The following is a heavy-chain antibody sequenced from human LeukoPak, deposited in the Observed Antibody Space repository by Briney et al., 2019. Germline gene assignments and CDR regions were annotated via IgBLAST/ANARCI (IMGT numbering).Heavy chain of an antibody. CDR1: GFTFSSYA. CDR3: AKDQGFTRPYGMDV. V-gene: IGHV3-23*01. Sequence: GGSLRLSCAASGFTFSSYAMSWVRQAPGKGLEWVSAISGSGGSTCYADSVKGRFTISRDNSKNTLYLQMNSLRAEDTAVYYCAKDQGFTRPYGMDVWGQGTTVTVSS. J-gene: IGHJ6*02. CDR2: ISGSGGST.